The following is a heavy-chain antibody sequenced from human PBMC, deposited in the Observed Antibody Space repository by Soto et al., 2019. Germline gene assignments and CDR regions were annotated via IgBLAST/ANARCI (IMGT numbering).Heavy chain of an antibody. CDR3: AKARSPDYYYMDV. CDR1: GYTFTSYG. CDR2: ISAYNGNT. V-gene: IGHV1-18*01. J-gene: IGHJ6*03. Sequence: ASVKVSCKASGYTFTSYGISWVRQAPGQGLEWMGWISAYNGNTNYAQKLQGRVTMTTDTSTSTAYMELSSLRSDDTAVYYCAKARSPDYYYMDVWGKGTTVTVSS.